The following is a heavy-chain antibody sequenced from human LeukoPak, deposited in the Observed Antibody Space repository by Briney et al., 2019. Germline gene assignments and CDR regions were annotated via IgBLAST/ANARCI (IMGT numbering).Heavy chain of an antibody. Sequence: SETLSLTCAVYGGSFSGYYWSWIRQPPGKGLEWIGEINHSGSTNYNPSLRSRVTISVDTSKNQFSLKLSSVPAADTAVYYCARASSFGVVMLRLRFDPWGQGTLVTVSS. J-gene: IGHJ5*02. D-gene: IGHD3-3*01. CDR1: GGSFSGYY. V-gene: IGHV4-34*01. CDR2: INHSGST. CDR3: ARASSFGVVMLRLRFDP.